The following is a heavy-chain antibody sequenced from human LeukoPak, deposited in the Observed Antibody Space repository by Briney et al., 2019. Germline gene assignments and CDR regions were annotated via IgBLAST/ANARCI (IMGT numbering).Heavy chain of an antibody. CDR3: ARILPRRVSTVTPLFDY. CDR1: GGSISSSSYY. J-gene: IGHJ4*02. D-gene: IGHD4-17*01. CDR2: IYYSGST. Sequence: ETLSLTCTVSGGSISSSSYYWGWIRQPPGKGLEWIGSIYYSGSTYYNPSLKSRVTISVDTSKNQFSLKLSSVTAADTAVYYCARILPRRVSTVTPLFDYWGQGTLVTVSS. V-gene: IGHV4-39*07.